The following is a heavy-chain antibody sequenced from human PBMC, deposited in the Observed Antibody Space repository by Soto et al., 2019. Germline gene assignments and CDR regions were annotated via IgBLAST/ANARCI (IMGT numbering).Heavy chain of an antibody. V-gene: IGHV1-69*02. CDR3: ARGGAGRAGGMDV. CDR2: GIPLLAIV. CDR1: GYTFDIYT. J-gene: IGHJ6*02. Sequence: QVQVVQSGAEVKKPGSSVKVSCKSSGYTFDIYTVIWVRQAPGQGLEWMGRGIPLLAIVNYAQEFQDSVTITADRSTSTVYMELSSLRSEDTALYYCARGGAGRAGGMDVWGQGTTVTVSS. D-gene: IGHD1-26*01.